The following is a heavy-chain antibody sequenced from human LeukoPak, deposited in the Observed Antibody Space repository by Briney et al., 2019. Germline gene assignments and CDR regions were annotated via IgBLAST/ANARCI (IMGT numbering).Heavy chain of an antibody. V-gene: IGHV3-30*19. D-gene: IGHD5-18*01. CDR3: ARELAYSYGSYGMDV. CDR2: ISYDGSNK. Sequence: GGSVRLSCGAWGVTFGSYGVQGVREARGKGVEGGAVISYDGSNKYYADYVKRPFTISRDNSKNTLYLQINSLRAEDTAVYYSARELAYSYGSYGMDVWGQGTTVTVSS. CDR1: GVTFGSYG. J-gene: IGHJ6*02.